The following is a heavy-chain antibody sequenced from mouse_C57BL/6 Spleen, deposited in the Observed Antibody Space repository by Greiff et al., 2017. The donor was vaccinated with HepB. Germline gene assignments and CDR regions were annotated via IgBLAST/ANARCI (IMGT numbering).Heavy chain of an antibody. CDR2: ISSGGSYT. D-gene: IGHD1-1*01. Sequence: EVQLVESGGDLVKPGGSLKLSCAASGFTFSSYGMSWVRQTPDKRLEWVATISSGGSYTYYPDSVKGRVTISRDNAKNTLYLQMSSLKSEDTAMYYCARQTTVVADYWGQGTTLTVSS. V-gene: IGHV5-6*01. J-gene: IGHJ2*01. CDR3: ARQTTVVADY. CDR1: GFTFSSYG.